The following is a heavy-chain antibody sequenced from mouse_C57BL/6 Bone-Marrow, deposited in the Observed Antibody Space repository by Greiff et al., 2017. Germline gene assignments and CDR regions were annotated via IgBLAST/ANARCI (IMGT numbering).Heavy chain of an antibody. CDR2: INPSTGGT. CDR3: ASKWSPYWYFDV. J-gene: IGHJ1*03. D-gene: IGHD1-3*01. CDR1: GYSFTGYY. Sequence: VQLQQSGPELVKPGASVKISCKASGYSFTGYYMNWVKQSPEKSLEWIGEINPSTGGTTYNQKFKAKATLTVDTSSSTAYMQLKSLTSEDSAVYYCASKWSPYWYFDVWGTGTTVTVSS. V-gene: IGHV1-42*01.